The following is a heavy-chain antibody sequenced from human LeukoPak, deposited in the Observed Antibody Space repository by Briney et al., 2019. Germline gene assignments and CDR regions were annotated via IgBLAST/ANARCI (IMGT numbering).Heavy chain of an antibody. Sequence: PGGSLRLSCAASGFTFSNYAMHWVRQAPGKGLKWVAVISHDGSNQYYADSVKGRFTISRDNSKNTFYLQINSLRPEDTAVCYCARQPCSGGTCYFDYWGQGTLVTVSS. D-gene: IGHD2-15*01. CDR1: GFTFSNYA. V-gene: IGHV3-30-3*01. CDR2: ISHDGSNQ. CDR3: ARQPCSGGTCYFDY. J-gene: IGHJ4*02.